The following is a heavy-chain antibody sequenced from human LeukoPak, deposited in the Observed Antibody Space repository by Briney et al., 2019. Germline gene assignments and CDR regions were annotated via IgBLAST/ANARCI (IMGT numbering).Heavy chain of an antibody. D-gene: IGHD5-24*01. CDR1: GFTFSSHG. CDR3: AKDDAWLQYGD. J-gene: IGHJ4*02. Sequence: GGTLRLSCTASGFTFSSHGMNWVRQAPGKGLEWVSGISPNGVITYYADSVKGRFTISRDNSKGTVSLQMNSLRPEDTAVYYCAKDDAWLQYGDWGRGTLVTVSS. CDR2: ISPNGVIT. V-gene: IGHV3-23*01.